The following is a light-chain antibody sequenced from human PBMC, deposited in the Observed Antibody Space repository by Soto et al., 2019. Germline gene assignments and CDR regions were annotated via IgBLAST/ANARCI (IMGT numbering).Light chain of an antibody. Sequence: SYELTQPPSVSVAPGQTARITCGGNNIGSKSVHWYQQKPGQAPVLVVYDDSDRPSGIPERFSGSNSANTASLTISGLRTDDEADYVCSSYTSRAPVVFGTGTKVTVL. CDR3: SSYTSRAPVV. J-gene: IGLJ1*01. V-gene: IGLV3-21*02. CDR1: NIGSKS. CDR2: DDS.